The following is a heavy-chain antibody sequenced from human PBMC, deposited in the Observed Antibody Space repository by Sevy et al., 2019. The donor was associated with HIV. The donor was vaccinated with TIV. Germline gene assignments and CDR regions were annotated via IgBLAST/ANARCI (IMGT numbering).Heavy chain of an antibody. Sequence: ASVKVSCKISGYKVDMYGIAWVRQAPGQGLEWMGWISTYNGNTNYAQNFQGRVTMTTDTSTSVVYMELGGLRPDDTAVYYCASATGMAVAGTGRYFDFWGQGTLVTVSS. CDR2: ISTYNGNT. V-gene: IGHV1-18*04. CDR3: ASATGMAVAGTGRYFDF. CDR1: GYKVDMYG. J-gene: IGHJ4*01. D-gene: IGHD6-19*01.